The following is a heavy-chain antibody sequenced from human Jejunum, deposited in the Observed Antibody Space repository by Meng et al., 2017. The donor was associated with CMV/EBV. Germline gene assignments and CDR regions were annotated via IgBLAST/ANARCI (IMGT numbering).Heavy chain of an antibody. D-gene: IGHD6-13*01. CDR1: GLDFNTYT. J-gene: IGHJ4*02. CDR2: ITSGSQYI. CDR3: ATDYRRGAGPN. V-gene: IGHV3-21*01. Sequence: AASGLDFNTYTMNWVRQAPGKGLEWVSSITSGSQYIFYTDSVKGRFTLSRDNAKKSPYLQMNSLRAADTAVYYCATDYRRGAGPNWGQGTLVTVSS.